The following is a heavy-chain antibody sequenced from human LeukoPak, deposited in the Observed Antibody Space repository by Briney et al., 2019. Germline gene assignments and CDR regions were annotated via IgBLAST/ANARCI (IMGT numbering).Heavy chain of an antibody. D-gene: IGHD6-25*01. CDR3: ARAQRGDYMDV. CDR2: IYAGGSA. J-gene: IGHJ6*03. CDR1: GFTLSSNY. Sequence: GGSLRLSCAASGFTLSSNYMTWVRQAPGKGLGWVSVIYAGGSAYYADSVTGRFTISRDNSKNTLYLLMNNLRAEDTAVYYCARAQRGDYMDVWGKGTTVTISS. V-gene: IGHV3-53*01.